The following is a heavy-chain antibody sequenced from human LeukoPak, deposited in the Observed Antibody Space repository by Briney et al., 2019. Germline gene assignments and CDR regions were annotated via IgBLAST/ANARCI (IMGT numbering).Heavy chain of an antibody. CDR1: GFTFSSYA. J-gene: IGHJ4*02. V-gene: IGHV3-23*01. CDR2: ISGSGGST. Sequence: PGGSLRLSCAASGFTFSSYAMSWVRQAPGKGLEWVSAISGSGGSTYYADSVKGRFTISRDNSKNTLYLQMNSLRAEDTAVYYCAKSLVSMIVVVITDYFGYWGQGTLVTVSS. D-gene: IGHD3-22*01. CDR3: AKSLVSMIVVVITDYFGY.